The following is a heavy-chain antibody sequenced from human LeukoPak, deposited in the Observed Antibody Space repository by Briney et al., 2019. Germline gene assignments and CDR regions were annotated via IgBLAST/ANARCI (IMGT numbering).Heavy chain of an antibody. CDR2: IDSDGRSR. J-gene: IGHJ4*02. CDR3: VRDTISLTLYYFDY. Sequence: PGGSLRLSCAASGFTFTSHWMHWVRQVPGKGLVWVSGIDSDGRSRTYADSVKGRFTISRDNAKNTLFLQLDSLRADDSAVYYCVRDTISLTLYYFDYWGQGTLVTVSS. V-gene: IGHV3-74*01. CDR1: GFTFTSHW. D-gene: IGHD3-3*01.